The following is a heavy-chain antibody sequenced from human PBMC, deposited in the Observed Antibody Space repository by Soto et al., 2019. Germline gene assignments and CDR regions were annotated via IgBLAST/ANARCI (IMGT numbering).Heavy chain of an antibody. D-gene: IGHD6-19*01. CDR2: INSDGSST. J-gene: IGHJ3*02. CDR3: GRVGEQWPTALFAFDI. Sequence: EVQLVESGGGLVQPGGSLRLSCAASGFTFSSYWMHWVRQAPGKGLVWVSRINSDGSSTSYADSVKGRFTISRDNAKNTLYLQMNSLRAEDTAVYYCGRVGEQWPTALFAFDIWGQGTMVTVSS. V-gene: IGHV3-74*01. CDR1: GFTFSSYW.